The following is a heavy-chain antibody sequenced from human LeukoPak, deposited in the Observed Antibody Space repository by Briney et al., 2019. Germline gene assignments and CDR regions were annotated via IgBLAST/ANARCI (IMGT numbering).Heavy chain of an antibody. Sequence: GASVKVSCKASGGTFSSYAISWVRQAPGQGLEWMGGIIPIFGTANYAQKFQGRVTITADESTSTAYMELSSLRSEDTAVYYCARVIKKYSSSPDYYYYYYMDVWGKGTTVTVSS. CDR2: IIPIFGTA. V-gene: IGHV1-69*13. J-gene: IGHJ6*03. CDR3: ARVIKKYSSSPDYYYYYYMDV. CDR1: GGTFSSYA. D-gene: IGHD6-6*01.